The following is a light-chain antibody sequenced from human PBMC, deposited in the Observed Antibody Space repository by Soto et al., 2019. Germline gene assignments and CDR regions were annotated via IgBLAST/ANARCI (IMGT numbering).Light chain of an antibody. J-gene: IGKJ2*01. Sequence: ENVLTQSPGTLSLSPGERATLSCRASQSVSSSYLAWYQQKPGQAPRLLIYGASYRATGIPDRFSGSGSGTDFTLTISRLEPEDFAVYYCQQYGSSPYTFGQGTKLEIK. CDR2: GAS. CDR1: QSVSSSY. V-gene: IGKV3-20*01. CDR3: QQYGSSPYT.